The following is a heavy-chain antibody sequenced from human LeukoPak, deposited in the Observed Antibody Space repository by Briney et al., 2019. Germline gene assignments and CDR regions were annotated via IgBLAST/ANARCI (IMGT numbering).Heavy chain of an antibody. J-gene: IGHJ3*02. Sequence: GGSLRLSCAASGFTVSSNYMNWVRQAPGKGLEWVSMIYPNGNTFYTDSVKGRFTISRDTSKNTLYLQMNSLRAEDTAVYYCAKVGVWFAELMRDHDTFDMWGQGTMVLVSS. CDR2: IYPNGNT. CDR3: AKVGVWFAELMRDHDTFDM. D-gene: IGHD3-10*01. CDR1: GFTVSSNY. V-gene: IGHV3-66*01.